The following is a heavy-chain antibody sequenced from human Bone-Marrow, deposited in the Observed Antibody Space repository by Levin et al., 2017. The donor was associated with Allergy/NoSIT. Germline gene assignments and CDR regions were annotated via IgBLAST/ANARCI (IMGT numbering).Heavy chain of an antibody. Sequence: PGGSLRLSCAASGFALSNYGMSWVRQSPGKGLEWVSSISGGGDSTYYADSVKGRFTISRDNSKNTLYLQMNSLRADDTAVYYCAKDSPVGSYWGQGTLVTVSS. J-gene: IGHJ4*02. CDR2: ISGGGDST. D-gene: IGHD1-26*01. CDR3: AKDSPVGSY. V-gene: IGHV3-23*01. CDR1: GFALSNYG.